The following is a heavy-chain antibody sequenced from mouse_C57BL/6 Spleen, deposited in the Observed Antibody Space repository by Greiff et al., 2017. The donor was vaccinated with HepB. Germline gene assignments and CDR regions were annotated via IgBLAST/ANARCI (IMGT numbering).Heavy chain of an antibody. CDR3: ARSAPITTVVDWYFDV. V-gene: IGHV1-82*01. D-gene: IGHD1-1*01. Sequence: QVQLQHSGPELVKPGASVKISCKASGYAFSSSWMNWVKQRPGKGLEWIGRIYPGDGDTNYNGKFKGKATLTADKSSSTAYMQLSSLTSEDSAVYFCARSAPITTVVDWYFDVWGTGTTVTVSS. J-gene: IGHJ1*03. CDR2: IYPGDGDT. CDR1: GYAFSSSW.